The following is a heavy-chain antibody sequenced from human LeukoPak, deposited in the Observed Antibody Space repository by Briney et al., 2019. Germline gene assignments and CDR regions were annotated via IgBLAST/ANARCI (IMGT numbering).Heavy chain of an antibody. CDR1: GFTFSSYW. CDR2: TNTDGSST. Sequence: QPGGSLRLSCAASGFTFSSYWMHWVRQAPGKGLVWVSRTNTDGSSTSYADSVKGRFTISRDNAKNTLYLQMNSLRAEDTAVYYCVRSSSVPSWGQGTLVTVSS. V-gene: IGHV3-74*01. J-gene: IGHJ5*02. CDR3: VRSSSVPS.